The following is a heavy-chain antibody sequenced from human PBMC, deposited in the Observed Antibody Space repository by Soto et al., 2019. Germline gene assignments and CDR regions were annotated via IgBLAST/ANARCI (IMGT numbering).Heavy chain of an antibody. J-gene: IGHJ4*02. V-gene: IGHV1-3*04. Sequence: QVHLEQSGAEVKKPGASVKVSCKASGYTFTRSLMHWVRQAPGQSLEWMGWINIGTEYTKISQRFQGRVSFAGDTSASTAYMELSRLRSEDTAVYYCARSQTYGSGAYSDYWGQGTLVTLSS. CDR3: ARSQTYGSGAYSDY. D-gene: IGHD3-10*01. CDR1: GYTFTRSL. CDR2: INIGTEYT.